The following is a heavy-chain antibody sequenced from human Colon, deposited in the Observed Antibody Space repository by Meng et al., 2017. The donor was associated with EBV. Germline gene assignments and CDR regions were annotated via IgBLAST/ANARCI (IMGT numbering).Heavy chain of an antibody. CDR1: GGSIRSSHYY. CDR2: IYHSGST. D-gene: IGHD3-10*01. J-gene: IGHJ4*02. Sequence: QLPLQGWGPGLVRPSETLSLTCTVSGGSIRSSHYYWGWVRQPPGKGLQWIGTIYHSGSTSYNPSLQSRVTMFVDTSKNQFSLMLTSVTATDTAVYYCARRRGGSGRDCWGQGTLVTVSS. CDR3: ARRRGGSGRDC. V-gene: IGHV4-39*01.